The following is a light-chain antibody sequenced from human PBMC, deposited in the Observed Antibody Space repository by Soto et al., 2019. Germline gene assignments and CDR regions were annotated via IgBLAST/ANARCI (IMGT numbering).Light chain of an antibody. CDR3: SSYTSSSTVV. CDR1: SSDVGGYDY. CDR2: EVD. V-gene: IGLV2-14*01. J-gene: IGLJ2*01. Sequence: QSVLTQPASVSGSPGQSITISCTGTSSDVGGYDYVSWYQQHPGKAPKLMIYEVDNRPSGVSNRFSASKSGNTASLTISGLQAEDESDFYCSSYTSSSTVVFGGGTKVTV.